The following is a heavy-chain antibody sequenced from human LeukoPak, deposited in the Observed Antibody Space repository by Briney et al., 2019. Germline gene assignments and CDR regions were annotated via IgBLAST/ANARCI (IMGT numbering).Heavy chain of an antibody. CDR3: AKDLSSGCPDY. Sequence: SLRLSCAASGFTFSSYAMHWVRQAPGKGLEWVAVISYDGSNKYYADSVKGRFTISRDNSKNTLYLQMNSLRAEDTAVYYCAKDLSSGCPDYWGQGTLVTVSS. J-gene: IGHJ4*02. CDR2: ISYDGSNK. D-gene: IGHD6-19*01. CDR1: GFTFSSYA. V-gene: IGHV3-30-3*01.